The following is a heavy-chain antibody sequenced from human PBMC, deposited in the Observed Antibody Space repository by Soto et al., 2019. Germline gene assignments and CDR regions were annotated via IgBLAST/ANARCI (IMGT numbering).Heavy chain of an antibody. J-gene: IGHJ5*02. CDR2: INHTGGT. CDR1: GGSVNGYY. CDR3: ATRITVFGLLIPPFDP. V-gene: IGHV4-34*02. Sequence: QVHLQQWGAGLLKPSETLALTCAVYGGSVNGYYWNWIRQPPGKGLEWIGEINHTGGTHYNPSLKRRVTMSVDTSKNQFSLRFSSVTAADTAIYYCATRITVFGLLIPPFDPWGQGTQVTVSS. D-gene: IGHD3-3*01.